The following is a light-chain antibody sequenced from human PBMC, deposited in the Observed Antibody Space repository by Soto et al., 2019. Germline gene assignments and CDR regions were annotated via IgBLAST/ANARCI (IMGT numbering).Light chain of an antibody. Sequence: EVVLKQSAATLSLNKGERATLSCRASQSVSSYLAWYQQKPGQAPRLLIYDASNRATGIPARFSGSGSGTDFTLTISRLEPEDFAVYFCQQHCSSPWTFGQG. CDR2: DAS. CDR1: QSVSSY. J-gene: IGKJ1*01. V-gene: IGKV3-11*01. CDR3: QQHCSSPWT.